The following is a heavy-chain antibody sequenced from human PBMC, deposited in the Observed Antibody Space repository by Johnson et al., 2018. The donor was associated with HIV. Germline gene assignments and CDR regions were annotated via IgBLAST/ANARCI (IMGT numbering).Heavy chain of an antibody. CDR3: ATIAAHGAAFDI. CDR1: GFTFSGSA. D-gene: IGHD6-13*01. Sequence: VQLVESGGGLVQPGGSLKLSCAASGFTFSGSAMHWVRQASGKGLEWVGRIRSKANSYATAYAASVKGRFTISRDDSKNTAYLQMNSLRAGDTAAYYCATIAAHGAAFDIWGQGTVVTVS. J-gene: IGHJ3*02. CDR2: IRSKANSYAT. V-gene: IGHV3-73*02.